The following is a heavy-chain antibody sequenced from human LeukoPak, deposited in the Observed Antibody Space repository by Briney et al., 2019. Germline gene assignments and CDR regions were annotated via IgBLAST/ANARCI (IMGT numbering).Heavy chain of an antibody. Sequence: ASVKVSCKASGYTFTSYYMHWVRQAPGQGLEWMGWINPNSGGTNYAQKFQGRVTMTRDTSISTAYMELSRLRSDDTAVYYCARESAATSEGFSDYWGQGTLVTVSS. CDR1: GYTFTSYY. CDR3: ARESAATSEGFSDY. CDR2: INPNSGGT. V-gene: IGHV1-2*02. J-gene: IGHJ4*02. D-gene: IGHD2-15*01.